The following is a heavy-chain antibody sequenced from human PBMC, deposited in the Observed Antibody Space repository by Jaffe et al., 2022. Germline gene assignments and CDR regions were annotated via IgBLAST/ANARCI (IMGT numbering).Heavy chain of an antibody. J-gene: IGHJ3*02. Sequence: EVQLVESGGGLVKPGGSLRLSCAASGFTFSSYSMNWVRQAPGKGLEWVSSISSSSSYIYYADSVKGRFTISRDNAKNSLYLQMNSLRAEDTAVYYCARDKTQRDAFDIWGQGTMVTVSS. CDR1: GFTFSSYS. V-gene: IGHV3-21*01. CDR3: ARDKTQRDAFDI. CDR2: ISSSSSYI.